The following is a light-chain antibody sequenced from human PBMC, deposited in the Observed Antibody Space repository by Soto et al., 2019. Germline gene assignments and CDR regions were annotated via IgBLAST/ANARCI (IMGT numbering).Light chain of an antibody. J-gene: IGKJ3*01. CDR2: KAS. Sequence: DIQMTQSPSTLSGSVGDRVTITCRASQTISSWLAWYQQKPGKAPKLLIYKASTLKSGVPSRFTGSGSGTDFALTINSLQPEDFATYYCQQSFSSRKTFGPGTRVD. V-gene: IGKV1-5*03. CDR3: QQSFSSRKT. CDR1: QTISSW.